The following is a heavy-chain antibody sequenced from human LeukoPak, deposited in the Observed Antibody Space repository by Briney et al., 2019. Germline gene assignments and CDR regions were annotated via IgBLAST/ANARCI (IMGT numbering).Heavy chain of an antibody. CDR3: ARGQTYYFDY. Sequence: SETLSLTCAVYGGSFSGYYWSLIRQPPGKGPEWIGEINHSGSTNYNPSLKSRVTISVDTSKNQFSLKLSSVTAADTAVYYCARGQTYYFDYWGQGTLVTASS. V-gene: IGHV4-34*01. CDR2: INHSGST. J-gene: IGHJ4*02. CDR1: GGSFSGYY.